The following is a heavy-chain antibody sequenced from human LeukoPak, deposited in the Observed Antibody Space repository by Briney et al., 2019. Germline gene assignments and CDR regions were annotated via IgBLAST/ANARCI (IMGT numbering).Heavy chain of an antibody. Sequence: SKTLSLTCTVSGGSISSYYWSWIRQPPGKGLEWIGYIYYSGSTNYNPSLKSRVTISVDTSKNQSSLKLSSVTAADTAVYYCAGLGPDAFDIWGQGTMVTVSS. D-gene: IGHD7-27*01. CDR2: IYYSGST. CDR3: AGLGPDAFDI. V-gene: IGHV4-59*08. J-gene: IGHJ3*02. CDR1: GGSISSYY.